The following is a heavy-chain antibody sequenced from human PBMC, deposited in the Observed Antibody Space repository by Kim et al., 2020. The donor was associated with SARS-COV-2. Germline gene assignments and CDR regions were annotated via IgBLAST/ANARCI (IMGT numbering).Heavy chain of an antibody. CDR2: ISSSSSYI. Sequence: GGSLRLSCAASGFTFSSYSMNWVRQAPGKGLEWVSSISSSSSYIYYADSVKGRFTISRDNAKNSLYLQMNSLRAEDTAVYYCARGNDAYDILTGPNYYYYYGMDVWGQGTTVTVSS. J-gene: IGHJ6*02. D-gene: IGHD3-9*01. V-gene: IGHV3-21*01. CDR1: GFTFSSYS. CDR3: ARGNDAYDILTGPNYYYYYGMDV.